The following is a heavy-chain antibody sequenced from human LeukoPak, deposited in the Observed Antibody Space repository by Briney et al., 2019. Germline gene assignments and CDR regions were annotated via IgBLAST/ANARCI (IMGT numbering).Heavy chain of an antibody. V-gene: IGHV1-18*01. CDR1: GYTFTSYG. CDR2: ISAYNGNT. Sequence: ASVKASCKASGYTFTSYGISWVRQAPGQGLEWMGWISAYNGNTNYAQKLQGRVTMTTDTSTSTAYMELRSLRSDDTAVYYCARDLGRWGYYYDSSGYLDYWGQGTLVTVSS. CDR3: ARDLGRWGYYYDSSGYLDY. J-gene: IGHJ4*02. D-gene: IGHD3-22*01.